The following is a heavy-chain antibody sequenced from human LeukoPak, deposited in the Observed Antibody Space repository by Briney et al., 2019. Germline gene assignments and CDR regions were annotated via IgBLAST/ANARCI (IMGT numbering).Heavy chain of an antibody. CDR2: ISSSGSA. CDR1: GGSINSGDYY. CDR3: ARFSMERGVFDY. V-gene: IGHV4-30-4*01. J-gene: IGHJ4*02. D-gene: IGHD3-10*01. Sequence: SETLSLTCSVSGGSINSGDYYWSWIRQPPGKGLEYIGYISSSGSAYHNPSLKSRLNIAIDTSKNQFSLKLNSVTAADTAVYYCARFSMERGVFDYWGQGTLVTVSS.